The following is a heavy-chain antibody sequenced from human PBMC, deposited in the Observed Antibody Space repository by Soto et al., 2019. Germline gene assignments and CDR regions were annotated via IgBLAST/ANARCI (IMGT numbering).Heavy chain of an antibody. CDR1: GGTFSSYT. J-gene: IGHJ4*02. V-gene: IGHV1-69*02. D-gene: IGHD6-13*01. Sequence: QVQLVQSGAEVKKPGSSVKVSCTASGGTFSSYTISWVRQAPGQGLEWMGRIIPILGIANYAQKFQGRVTITADKSTSTAYMELSSLRSEDTAVYYCAGLTGYSSSWYTYWGQGTLVTVSS. CDR2: IIPILGIA. CDR3: AGLTGYSSSWYTY.